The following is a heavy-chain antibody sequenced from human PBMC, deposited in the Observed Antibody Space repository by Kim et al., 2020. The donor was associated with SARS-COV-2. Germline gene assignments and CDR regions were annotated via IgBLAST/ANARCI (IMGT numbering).Heavy chain of an antibody. CDR3: ARDRGLLWFGELGWFDP. Sequence: SETLSLTCTVSGGSISSYYWSWIRQPPGKGLEWIGYIYYSGSTNYNPSLKSRVTISVDTSKNQFSLKLSSVTAADTAVYYCARDRGLLWFGELGWFDPWGQGTLVTVSS. V-gene: IGHV4-59*01. J-gene: IGHJ5*02. CDR1: GGSISSYY. CDR2: IYYSGST. D-gene: IGHD3-10*01.